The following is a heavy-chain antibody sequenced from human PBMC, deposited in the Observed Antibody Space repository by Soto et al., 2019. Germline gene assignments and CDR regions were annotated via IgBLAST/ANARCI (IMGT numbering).Heavy chain of an antibody. V-gene: IGHV1-18*01. CDR1: GYTFTSYG. J-gene: IGHJ5*02. CDR3: ARVDVVVPAAISLFDP. Sequence: VASVKVSCKASGYTFTSYGISWVRQAPGQGLEWMGWISAYNGNTNYAQKLQGRVTMTTDTSTSTAYMELRSLRSDDTAVYYCARVDVVVPAAISLFDPWGQGTLVNVSS. D-gene: IGHD2-2*01. CDR2: ISAYNGNT.